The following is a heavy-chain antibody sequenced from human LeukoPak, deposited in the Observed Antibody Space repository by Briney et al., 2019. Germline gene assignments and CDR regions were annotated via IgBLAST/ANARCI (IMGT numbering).Heavy chain of an antibody. CDR2: ISGSGGST. V-gene: IGHV3-23*01. D-gene: IGHD3-3*01. Sequence: GGSLRLXCAASGFTFSSYAMSWDRQAPGKGLEWVSAISGSGGSTYYADSVKGRFTISRDNSKNTLYLQMNSLRAEDTAVYYCAKGFLEWLYYFDYWGQGTLVTVSS. CDR1: GFTFSSYA. CDR3: AKGFLEWLYYFDY. J-gene: IGHJ4*02.